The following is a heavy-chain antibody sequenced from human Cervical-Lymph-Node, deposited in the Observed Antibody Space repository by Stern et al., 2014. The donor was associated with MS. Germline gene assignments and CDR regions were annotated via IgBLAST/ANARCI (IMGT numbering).Heavy chain of an antibody. Sequence: VQLVQSGAEVKKPGASVKVSCKASGYTFTSYYMHWVRQAPGQGLEWMGIINPSGGSTSYAQKFKGRVTMTRDTSTSTVYMELSSLRSEDTAVYYCASLYSGSHLGDYWGQGTLVTVSS. D-gene: IGHD1-26*01. CDR2: INPSGGST. V-gene: IGHV1-46*01. CDR1: GYTFTSYY. J-gene: IGHJ4*02. CDR3: ASLYSGSHLGDY.